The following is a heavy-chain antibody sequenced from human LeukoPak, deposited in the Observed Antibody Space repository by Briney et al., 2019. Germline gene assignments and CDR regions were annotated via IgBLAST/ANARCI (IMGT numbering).Heavy chain of an antibody. Sequence: GGSLRLSCAASGFTFSTYAMHWVRQAPGKGLEYVSAISSNGGSTFYANSVKGRFTISRDNSKNTLYLQMGSLRAKDMAVYYCARAFGGENFDYWGQGTLVTVSS. CDR1: GFTFSTYA. CDR3: ARAFGGENFDY. CDR2: ISSNGGST. D-gene: IGHD3-10*01. V-gene: IGHV3-64*01. J-gene: IGHJ4*02.